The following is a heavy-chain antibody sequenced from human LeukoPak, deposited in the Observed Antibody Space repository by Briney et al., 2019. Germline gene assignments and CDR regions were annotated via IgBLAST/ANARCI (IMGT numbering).Heavy chain of an antibody. D-gene: IGHD2-15*01. CDR3: VRVKGSYFDY. Sequence: GGSPRLSCAASGFPLSSYSINWVRQAPGKGLEWVSYISSSGSAIYYVDSVKGRFTVSRDNAKNSLFLQMNSPRAEDTAVYYCVRVKGSYFDYWGQGALVTVSS. CDR2: ISSSGSAI. V-gene: IGHV3-48*01. CDR1: GFPLSSYS. J-gene: IGHJ4*02.